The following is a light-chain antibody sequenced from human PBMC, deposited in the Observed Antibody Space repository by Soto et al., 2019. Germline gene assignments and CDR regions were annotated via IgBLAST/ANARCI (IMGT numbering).Light chain of an antibody. CDR1: QSISSY. Sequence: DIQMTQSPSTLSGSVGDRVTITCLASQSISSYLNWYQQKPGKAPKLLIYAASSLQSGVPSRFSGSGSGTDFTLTISSLQPEDFATYYCQQSYSTPPWTFGQGTKVDNK. J-gene: IGKJ1*01. CDR2: AAS. CDR3: QQSYSTPPWT. V-gene: IGKV1-39*01.